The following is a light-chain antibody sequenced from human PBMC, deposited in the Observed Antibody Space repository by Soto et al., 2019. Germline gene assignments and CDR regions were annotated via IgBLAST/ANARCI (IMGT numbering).Light chain of an antibody. V-gene: IGKV3-15*01. J-gene: IGKJ5*01. CDR3: QQYNNWPPPIT. CDR1: QSVSSN. CDR2: GAS. Sequence: EIVMTQSPATLSVSPGERATLSCRASQSVSSNLAWYQQKPGQAPRLLIYGASTRATGIPARFSGSGSGTEFTLTISSRQSEDFAVYYCQQYNNWPPPITFGQGTRLEIK.